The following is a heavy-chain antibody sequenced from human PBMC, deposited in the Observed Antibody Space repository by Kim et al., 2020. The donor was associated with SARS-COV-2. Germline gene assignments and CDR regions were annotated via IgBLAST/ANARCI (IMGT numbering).Heavy chain of an antibody. D-gene: IGHD5-12*01. Sequence: GGSLRLSCAASEFTFSSYGMHWVRQAPGKGLEWVAVISYDGSNKYYADSVKGRFTISRDNSQNTLYLQMNSLRAEDTAVYYCAKDLPGGYFDAYWGQGTMVTVSS. CDR1: EFTFSSYG. J-gene: IGHJ4*02. V-gene: IGHV3-30*18. CDR3: AKDLPGGYFDAY. CDR2: ISYDGSNK.